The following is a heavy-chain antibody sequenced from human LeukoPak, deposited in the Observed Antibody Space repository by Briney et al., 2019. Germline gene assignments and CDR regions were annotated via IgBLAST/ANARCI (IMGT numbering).Heavy chain of an antibody. CDR3: ARGEAHFDY. Sequence: PGGSLRLSCAASGFTFSSYSMNWVRQAPGKGLEWVSSISSSSSYIYYADSVKGLFTISRDNAKNSLYLQMNSLRAEDTAVYCCARGEAHFDYWGQGTLVTVSS. CDR1: GFTFSSYS. J-gene: IGHJ4*02. V-gene: IGHV3-21*01. CDR2: ISSSSSYI.